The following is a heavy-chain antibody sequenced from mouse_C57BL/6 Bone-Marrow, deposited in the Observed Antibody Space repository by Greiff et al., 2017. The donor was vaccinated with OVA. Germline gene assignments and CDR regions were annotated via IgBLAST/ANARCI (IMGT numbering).Heavy chain of an antibody. CDR3: ARKGNYPWFAY. D-gene: IGHD2-1*01. CDR2: IDPSDSYT. Sequence: VQLQQPGAELVRPGTSVKLSCKASGYTFTSYWMHWVKQRPGQGLEWIGVIDPSDSYTNYNQKFKGKATLTVDTSSSTAYMQLSSLTSEDSAVYYCARKGNYPWFAYWGQGTLVTVSA. V-gene: IGHV1-59*01. CDR1: GYTFTSYW. J-gene: IGHJ3*01.